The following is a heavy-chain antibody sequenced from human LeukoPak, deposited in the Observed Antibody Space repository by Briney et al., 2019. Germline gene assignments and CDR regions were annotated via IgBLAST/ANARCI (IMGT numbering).Heavy chain of an antibody. D-gene: IGHD3-22*01. J-gene: IGHJ4*02. CDR3: ARDLFADYYDSSGSDY. CDR1: GFTFSSYG. Sequence: PGGSLRLSCAASGFTFSSYGMHWVRQAPGKGLEWVAVIWYDGSNKYYADSVKGRFTISRDNSKNTLYLQMNSLRAEDTAVYYCARDLFADYYDSSGSDYWGQGTLATVSS. CDR2: IWYDGSNK. V-gene: IGHV3-33*08.